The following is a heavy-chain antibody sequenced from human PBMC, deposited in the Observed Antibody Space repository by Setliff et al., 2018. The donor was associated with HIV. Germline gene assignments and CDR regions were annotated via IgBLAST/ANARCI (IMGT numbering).Heavy chain of an antibody. V-gene: IGHV4-38-2*02. CDR3: ARDAPTVYANGWFDP. CDR2: IYHSGST. D-gene: IGHD2-8*01. Sequence: ETLSLTCTVSGYSVNSDYLWGWIRQPPGKGLEWIGSIYHSGSTYYNPSLRSRVTISVDTSKNQFSLKLSSVTAADTAVYYCARDAPTVYANGWFDPWGQGTLVTVSS. J-gene: IGHJ5*02. CDR1: GYSVNSDYL.